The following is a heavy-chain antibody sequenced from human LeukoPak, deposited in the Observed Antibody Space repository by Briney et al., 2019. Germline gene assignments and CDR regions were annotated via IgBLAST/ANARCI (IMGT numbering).Heavy chain of an antibody. J-gene: IGHJ4*02. V-gene: IGHV3-7*01. CDR2: IKQDGSEK. Sequence: GGSLRLSCAAAGFTFSSYWMSWVRQAPGKGLEWVANIKQDGSEKYYVDSVKGRFTISRDNAKKSLYLQMNSLRAEDTAVYYCARVGYDSSGYLHFDYWGQGTLVTVYS. CDR1: GFTFSSYW. D-gene: IGHD3-22*01. CDR3: ARVGYDSSGYLHFDY.